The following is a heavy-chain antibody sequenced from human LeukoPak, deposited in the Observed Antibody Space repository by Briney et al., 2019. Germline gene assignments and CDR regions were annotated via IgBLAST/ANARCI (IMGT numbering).Heavy chain of an antibody. CDR2: ISGSDDNT. J-gene: IGHJ4*02. Sequence: GGSLRLSCATSGFTFNNYAMSWVRQAPGKGLEWVSTISGSDDNTYYADSVKGRFTISRDISKNTLYLQMNSLRADDTAVYYCANDFDHWGQGTLVTVSS. V-gene: IGHV3-23*01. CDR1: GFTFNNYA. CDR3: ANDFDH.